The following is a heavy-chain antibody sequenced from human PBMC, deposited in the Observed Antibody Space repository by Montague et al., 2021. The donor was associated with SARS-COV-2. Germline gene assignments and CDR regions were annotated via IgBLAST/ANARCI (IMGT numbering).Heavy chain of an antibody. CDR1: GGSISTYY. Sequence: SETLSLTCTVSGGSISTYYWSWIRQPPGKGLEWIGYIYCSGSTNYNPSLKSRVTISVDTSKNQFSLKLSSVTAADTAVYYCARHGHFVVVTAIHDTFDIWGQGTMVTVSS. J-gene: IGHJ3*02. V-gene: IGHV4-59*08. CDR2: IYCSGST. CDR3: ARHGHFVVVTAIHDTFDI. D-gene: IGHD2-21*02.